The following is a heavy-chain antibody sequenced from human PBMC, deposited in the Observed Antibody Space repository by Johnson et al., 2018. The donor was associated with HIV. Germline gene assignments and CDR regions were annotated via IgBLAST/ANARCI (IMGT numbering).Heavy chain of an antibody. CDR3: TRGSFTDDAFDV. V-gene: IGHV3-66*02. CDR1: GFTFSDYY. Sequence: VQVVESGGGLVRPGGSLRLSCAASGFTFSDYYMTWIRQAPGKGLEWVSVIFSGGSTYYADSVKGRFTISRDTSKNMLYLQMKSLRPEDTAVYYCTRGSFTDDAFDVWGQGTMVTVSS. D-gene: IGHD1-26*01. J-gene: IGHJ3*01. CDR2: IFSGGST.